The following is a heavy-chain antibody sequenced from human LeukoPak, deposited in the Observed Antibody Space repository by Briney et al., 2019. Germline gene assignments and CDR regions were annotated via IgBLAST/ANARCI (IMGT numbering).Heavy chain of an antibody. D-gene: IGHD3-22*01. CDR1: GFTFSNSW. CDR3: TSDLFRPDYYDSSGYFVAFDI. J-gene: IGHJ3*02. V-gene: IGHV3-15*01. CDR2: IKCKTDGGSI. Sequence: GGSLRLSCAASGFTFSNSWMTWVRQAPGKGLEWVGRIKCKTDGGSIDYAAAVKGRFSISRDDSINTLYLQMNSMKAEDTAVYYCTSDLFRPDYYDSSGYFVAFDIWGQGTMVTVSS.